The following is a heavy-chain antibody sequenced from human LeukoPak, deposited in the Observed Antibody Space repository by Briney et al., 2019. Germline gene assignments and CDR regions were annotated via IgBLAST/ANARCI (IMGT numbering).Heavy chain of an antibody. V-gene: IGHV3-21*01. CDR2: ISSSSSYI. Sequence: PGGSLRLSCAASGFTFDDYAMHWVRQAPGKGLEWVSSISSSSSYIYYADSVKGRFTISRDNAKNSLYLQMNSLRAEDTAVYYCAREAYKISRIRYYYYGMDVWGQGTTVTVSS. J-gene: IGHJ6*02. CDR1: GFTFDDYA. D-gene: IGHD1-14*01. CDR3: AREAYKISRIRYYYYGMDV.